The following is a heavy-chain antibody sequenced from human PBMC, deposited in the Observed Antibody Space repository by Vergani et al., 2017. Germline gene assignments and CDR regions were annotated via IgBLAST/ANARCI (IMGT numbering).Heavy chain of an antibody. CDR1: GGSINNGDYY. V-gene: IGHV4-30-4*01. J-gene: IGHJ6*04. D-gene: IGHD3-3*01. Sequence: QVQLQESGPGLVKPSQTLSLTCTVSGGSINNGDYYWSWIRQPPGKGLEWIGYIYYTGSTYYNPSLKSRVTISEDTSKNQFSLKLSSVTAADTAVYYCARDSSITIFGVPVDVWGKGTTVTVSS. CDR3: ARDSSITIFGVPVDV. CDR2: IYYTGST.